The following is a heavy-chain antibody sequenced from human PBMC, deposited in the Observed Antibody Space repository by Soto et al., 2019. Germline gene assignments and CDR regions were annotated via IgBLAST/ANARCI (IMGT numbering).Heavy chain of an antibody. J-gene: IGHJ4*02. D-gene: IGHD3-3*01. CDR1: GFTVSSHG. CDR2: ISSDERNK. V-gene: IGHV3-30*18. CDR3: AKDQNVLRFLEWLTALDY. Sequence: GGSLRLSCAASGFTVSSHGMHWVRQAPGKGLEWVAVISSDERNKYYGDSVKGRFTISRDNSKNTLYLHMNSLRIEDTAVYYCAKDQNVLRFLEWLTALDYWGQGTLVTVSS.